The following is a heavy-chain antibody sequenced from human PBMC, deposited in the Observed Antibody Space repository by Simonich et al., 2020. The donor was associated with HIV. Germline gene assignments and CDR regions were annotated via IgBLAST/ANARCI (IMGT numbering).Heavy chain of an antibody. CDR1: GGSFSGYY. D-gene: IGHD4-17*01. CDR3: ARRHPTTVTTPYFDY. J-gene: IGHJ4*02. Sequence: QVQLQQWGAGLLKPSETLSLTCAVYGGSFSGYYWGWIRQPPGKGLEWIGEINHRGSTNNNPSLKSRVTISVDTSKNQFSLKLSSVTAADTAVYYCARRHPTTVTTPYFDYWGQGTLVTVSS. V-gene: IGHV4-34*01. CDR2: INHRGST.